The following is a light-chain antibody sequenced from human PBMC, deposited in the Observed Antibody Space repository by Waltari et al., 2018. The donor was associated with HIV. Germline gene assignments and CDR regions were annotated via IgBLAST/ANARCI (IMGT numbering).Light chain of an antibody. J-gene: IGKJ1*01. Sequence: DIVMTQSPDSLAVSLGERATINCKSSPNVLYSSNNKNFVVWYQQKPGQPPKLLIYWASTREAGVPDRFSGSGSGTDFTLTISSLQADDVAVYYCQQYYSTPWTFGQGTRVEIK. V-gene: IGKV4-1*01. CDR2: WAS. CDR3: QQYYSTPWT. CDR1: PNVLYSSNNKNF.